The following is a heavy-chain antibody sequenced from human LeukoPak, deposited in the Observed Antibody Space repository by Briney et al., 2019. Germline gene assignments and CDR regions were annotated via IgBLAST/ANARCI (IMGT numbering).Heavy chain of an antibody. CDR1: GYTFTSYA. Sequence: ASVKVSCKASGYTFTSYAMNWVRQAPGQGLEWMGWISAYNGNTNYAQKLQGRVTMTTDTSTSTAYMELRSLRSDDTAVYYCARDSTYYDSSGYWDYWGQGTLVTVSS. J-gene: IGHJ4*02. D-gene: IGHD3-22*01. CDR2: ISAYNGNT. CDR3: ARDSTYYDSSGYWDY. V-gene: IGHV1-18*01.